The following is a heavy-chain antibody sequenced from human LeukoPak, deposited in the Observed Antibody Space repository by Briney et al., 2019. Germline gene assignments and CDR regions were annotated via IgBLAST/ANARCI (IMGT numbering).Heavy chain of an antibody. D-gene: IGHD3-22*01. V-gene: IGHV2-5*02. Sequence: SGPTLVKPTQTLTLTCTFSGFSLTTNGVGVGWIRQPPGKALEGLALIYWDDEKRYSPSLRTRLTITKDTSKSQVVLTLTNMDPVDTATYYCAHLYFYNSGGYSRAFDYWGQGTLSPSPQ. CDR2: IYWDDEK. CDR3: AHLYFYNSGGYSRAFDY. CDR1: GFSLTTNGVG. J-gene: IGHJ4*02.